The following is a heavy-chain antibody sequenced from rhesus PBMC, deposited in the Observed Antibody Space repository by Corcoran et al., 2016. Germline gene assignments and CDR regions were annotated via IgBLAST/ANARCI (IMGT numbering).Heavy chain of an antibody. CDR1: GFSIRSRY. CDR3: ASDTPYGSSPNRFDC. Sequence: QLQLQESGPGLVKPSETLSVTCAVCGFSIRSRYWSGIRQAPGKGPERIGYIYGSASSTNSHPSLRSRVTRAVDTAETQLSLKLSSVPAADTAVYYCASDTPYGSSPNRFDCWGQGVLVTVSS. V-gene: IGHV4-169*02. D-gene: IGHD4-29*01. CDR2: IYGSASST. J-gene: IGHJ4*01.